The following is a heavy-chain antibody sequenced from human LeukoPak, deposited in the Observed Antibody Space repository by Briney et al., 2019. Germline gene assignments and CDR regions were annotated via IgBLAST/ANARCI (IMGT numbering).Heavy chain of an antibody. CDR3: AKGSYYDSSGSFYFDY. CDR2: ISGSGDNT. CDR1: GFTFSSYA. J-gene: IGHJ4*02. V-gene: IGHV3-23*01. Sequence: GGSLRLSCAASGFTFSSYAMSWVRQAPGKGLEWVSGISGSGDNTYYADSVKGRFTISRDNSKNTLYVQVNSLGTEDTAAYYCAKGSYYDSSGSFYFDYWGQGTLATVSS. D-gene: IGHD3-22*01.